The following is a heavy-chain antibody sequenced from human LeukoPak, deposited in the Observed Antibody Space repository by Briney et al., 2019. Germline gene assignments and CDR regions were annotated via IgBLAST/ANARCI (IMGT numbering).Heavy chain of an antibody. D-gene: IGHD3-16*01. CDR2: INAGTGNG. CDR1: GYTFTSYA. V-gene: IGHV1-3*01. CDR3: ARLSRTVWARGVMPHRCFFDY. J-gene: IGHJ4*02. Sequence: ASVKVSCKTSGYTFTSYAIHWVRQAPGQRIEWMGWINAGTGNGKNSPDFQGRITITRDTSASTAYMELTSLRSDDTAMYYCARLSRTVWARGVMPHRCFFDYWGQGTLVTVSS.